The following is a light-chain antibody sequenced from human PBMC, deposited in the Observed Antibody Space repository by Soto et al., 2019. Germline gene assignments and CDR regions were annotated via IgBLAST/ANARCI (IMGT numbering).Light chain of an antibody. V-gene: IGLV4-69*01. J-gene: IGLJ3*02. CDR2: VNSDGSH. CDR3: QTWFTSPPWV. CDR1: SGHSTYA. Sequence: QSVLTQSPSASASLGASVKLTCTLTSGHSTYAIAWHQQQPEKGPRYLMKVNSDGSHSKGDGIPDRFSGSSSGAERYLTISSLQSEGEADYYCQTWFTSPPWVFGGGTKLTVL.